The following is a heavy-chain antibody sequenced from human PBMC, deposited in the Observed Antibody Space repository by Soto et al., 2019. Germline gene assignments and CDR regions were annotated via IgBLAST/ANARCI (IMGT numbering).Heavy chain of an antibody. CDR1: GDSVSSNSAA. J-gene: IGHJ3*02. V-gene: IGHV6-1*01. CDR2: TYYRSKWYN. D-gene: IGHD3-22*01. CDR3: ARGPIAYNYYDSSGYYYGWHALDI. Sequence: PSQTLSLTCAISGDSVSSNSAAWNWIRQSPSRGLEWLGRTYYRSKWYNDYAVSVKSRITINPDTSKNQFSLQLNSVTPEDTAVYYCARGPIAYNYYDSSGYYYGWHALDIWSQGTMVTVSS.